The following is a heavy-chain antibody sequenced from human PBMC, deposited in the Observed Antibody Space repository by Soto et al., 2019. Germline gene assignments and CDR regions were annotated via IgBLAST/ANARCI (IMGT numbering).Heavy chain of an antibody. CDR3: AKRCTNYFRCGVDA. Sequence: QVRLVESGGAVVQPGGSLRLSCEVSGITFSDFGFHWVRQAPGKGLDGVAVISSGGNEIYYVDSVKGRFTISSDNSINTLFLQMNDLTTEDTAVYFCAKRCTNYFRCGVDAWGQGTTVTVTS. J-gene: IGHJ6*02. CDR2: ISSGGNEI. CDR1: GITFSDFG. V-gene: IGHV3-30*18. D-gene: IGHD2-8*01.